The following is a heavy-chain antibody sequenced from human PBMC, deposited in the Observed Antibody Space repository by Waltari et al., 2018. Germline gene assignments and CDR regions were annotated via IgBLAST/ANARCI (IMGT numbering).Heavy chain of an antibody. Sequence: QVQLVESGGGLVKPGGSLRLSCAASGFTFRDYPMTWLRQAPGRGLGWVCCIGGCCNIIYYSDSVKGRFHISRDNAKNSMYLQMNSLSAEDTAVYYCARDSGSYRFDYWGQGTLVTVSS. CDR1: GFTFRDYP. CDR3: ARDSGSYRFDY. V-gene: IGHV3-11*04. D-gene: IGHD1-26*01. CDR2: IGGCCNII. J-gene: IGHJ4*02.